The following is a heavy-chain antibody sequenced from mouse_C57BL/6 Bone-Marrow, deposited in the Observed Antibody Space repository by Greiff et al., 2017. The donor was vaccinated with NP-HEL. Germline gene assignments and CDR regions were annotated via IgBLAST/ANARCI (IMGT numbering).Heavy chain of an antibody. J-gene: IGHJ4*01. CDR3: ARHGHYGSSLYYYAMDY. V-gene: IGHV5-12*01. CDR2: ISNGGGST. CDR1: GFTFSDYY. D-gene: IGHD1-1*01. Sequence: EVQLVESGGGLVQPGGSLKLSCAASGFTFSDYYMYWVRQTPEKRLEWVAYISNGGGSTYYPDTVKGRFTISRDNAKNTLYLQMSRLKSEDTAMYYCARHGHYGSSLYYYAMDYWGQGTSVTVSS.